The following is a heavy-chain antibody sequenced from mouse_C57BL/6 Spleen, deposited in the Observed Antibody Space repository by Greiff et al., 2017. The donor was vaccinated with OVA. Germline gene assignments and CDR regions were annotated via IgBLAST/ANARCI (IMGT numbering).Heavy chain of an antibody. Sequence: EVQRVESGPELVKPGASVKISCKASGYSFTGYYMNWVKQSPEKSLEWIGEINPSTGGTTYNQKFKAKATLTVDKSSSTAYMQLKSLTSEDSAVYYCAIYYGSGYFEVWGTGTTVTVSS. CDR1: GYSFTGYY. J-gene: IGHJ1*03. V-gene: IGHV1-42*01. CDR2: INPSTGGT. D-gene: IGHD1-1*01. CDR3: AIYYGSGYFEV.